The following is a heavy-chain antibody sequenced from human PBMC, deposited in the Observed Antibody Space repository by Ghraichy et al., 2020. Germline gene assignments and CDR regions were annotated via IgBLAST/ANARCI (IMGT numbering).Heavy chain of an antibody. J-gene: IGHJ6*02. Sequence: ASVKVSCKVSGYTLTELSMHWVRQAPGKGLEWMGGFDPEDGETIYAQKFQGRVTMTEDTSTDTAYMELSSLRSKDTAVYYCATDFWSGYYTGQDGMDVWGQGTTVTVSS. CDR2: FDPEDGET. CDR1: GYTLTELS. D-gene: IGHD3-3*01. CDR3: ATDFWSGYYTGQDGMDV. V-gene: IGHV1-24*01.